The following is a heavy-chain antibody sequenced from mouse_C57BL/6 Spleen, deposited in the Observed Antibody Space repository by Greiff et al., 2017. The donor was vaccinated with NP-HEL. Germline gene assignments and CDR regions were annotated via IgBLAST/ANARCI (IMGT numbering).Heavy chain of an antibody. Sequence: QVQLKQPGAELVKPGASVKLSCKASGYTFTSYWMHWVKQRPGRGLEWIGRIDPNSGGTKYNEKFKSKATLTVDKPSSTAYMQLSSLTSEDSAVYYCARGGWEGLAWFAYWGQGTLVTVSA. CDR2: IDPNSGGT. V-gene: IGHV1-72*01. CDR3: ARGGWEGLAWFAY. J-gene: IGHJ3*01. D-gene: IGHD3-3*01. CDR1: GYTFTSYW.